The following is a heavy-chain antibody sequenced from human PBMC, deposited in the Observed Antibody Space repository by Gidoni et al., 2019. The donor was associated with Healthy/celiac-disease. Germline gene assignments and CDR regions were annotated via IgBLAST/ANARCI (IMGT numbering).Heavy chain of an antibody. CDR1: GLTCCRYS. CDR3: ARRPGDCSGGSCLNFDY. CDR2: IMIISSPI. D-gene: IGHD2-15*01. V-gene: IGHV3-48*02. J-gene: IGHJ4*01. Sequence: EVPQVETGGGLVQPGGSLRLTWPASGLTCCRYSMNWVRKAPGRGLEWVSYIMIISSPIYFAHSVKARCTISRDNAKNSLYLQMNILSDDDSAVYYCARRPGDCSGGSCLNFDYWGHGTLVTVSS.